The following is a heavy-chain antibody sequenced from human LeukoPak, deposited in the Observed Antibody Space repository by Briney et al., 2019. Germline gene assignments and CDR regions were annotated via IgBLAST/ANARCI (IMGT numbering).Heavy chain of an antibody. CDR2: IYYSGST. J-gene: IGHJ3*02. Sequence: PSETLSLTCTVSGGSISSYYWSWIRQPPGKGLEWIGYIYYSGSTNYNPSLKSRVTISVDTSKNQFSLKLSSVTAADTAVYYRARGPRGAFDIWGQGTMVTVSS. D-gene: IGHD3-10*01. CDR3: ARGPRGAFDI. CDR1: GGSISSYY. V-gene: IGHV4-59*01.